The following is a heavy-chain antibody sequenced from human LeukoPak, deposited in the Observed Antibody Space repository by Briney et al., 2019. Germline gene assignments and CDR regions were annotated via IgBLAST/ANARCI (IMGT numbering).Heavy chain of an antibody. CDR2: INWNGGST. CDR1: GFTFDDYG. D-gene: IGHD3-22*01. CDR3: ARDWGYYYDSSGYYRRAPFDY. Sequence: GGSLRLSCTASGFTFDDYGMSWVRQAPGKGLEWVSGINWNGGSTGYADSVKGRFTISRDNAKNSLYLQMNSLRAEDTALYYCARDWGYYYDSSGYYRRAPFDYWGQGTLVTVSS. J-gene: IGHJ4*02. V-gene: IGHV3-20*04.